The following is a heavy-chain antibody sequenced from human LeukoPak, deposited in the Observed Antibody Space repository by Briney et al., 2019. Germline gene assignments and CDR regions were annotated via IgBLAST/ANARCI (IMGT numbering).Heavy chain of an antibody. CDR3: TTRPLLNCDCPLDY. J-gene: IGHJ4*02. CDR1: GFTFNNAW. CDR2: IKSETDGGTT. D-gene: IGHD2-21*02. Sequence: GGSLRLSCAASGFTFNNAWMTWVRQAPGKGLEWVGRIKSETDGGTTDYAAAVQGRFTISRDDSKNTLYLQMNSLEIEDTAVYYCTTRPLLNCDCPLDYWGQGTLVTVSS. V-gene: IGHV3-15*01.